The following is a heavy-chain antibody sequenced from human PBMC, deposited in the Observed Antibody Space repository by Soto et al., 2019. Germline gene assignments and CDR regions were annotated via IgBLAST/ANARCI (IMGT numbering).Heavy chain of an antibody. Sequence: GSLRLSCAASGFTFSSYRMHWVRQAPGKGLVWVSRINSDGSSTSYADSVKGRFTISRDNAKNTLYLQMNSLRAEDTAVYYCAREAAAGSNPYYYYYGMDVCCQGTTVTVS. V-gene: IGHV3-74*01. D-gene: IGHD6-13*01. CDR2: INSDGSST. CDR1: GFTFSSYR. CDR3: AREAAAGSNPYYYYYGMDV. J-gene: IGHJ6*02.